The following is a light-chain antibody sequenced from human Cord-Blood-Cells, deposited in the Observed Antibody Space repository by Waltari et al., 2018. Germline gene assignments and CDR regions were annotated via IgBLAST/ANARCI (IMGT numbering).Light chain of an antibody. CDR3: SSYTSSSTLV. Sequence: QSALTQPASVSGSPGQSITISCTGTSSVVGGYNYLSWYQQHPGKAPKLMIYDVSKRPSGVSNRFSGSKSGNTASLTISGLQAEDEADYYCSSYTSSSTLVFGGGTKLTVL. CDR1: SSVVGGYNY. CDR2: DVS. V-gene: IGLV2-14*01. J-gene: IGLJ2*01.